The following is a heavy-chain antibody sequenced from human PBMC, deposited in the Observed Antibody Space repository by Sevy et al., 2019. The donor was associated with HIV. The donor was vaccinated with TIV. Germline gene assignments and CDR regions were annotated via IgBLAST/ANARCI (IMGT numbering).Heavy chain of an antibody. Sequence: GGSLRLSCAASGFTFSSYAMHWVRQAPGKGLEWVAVISYDGSNKYYADSVKGRFTISRDNPKNTLYLQMNSLRAEDTAVYYCARDRGGQQLALDYWGQGTLVTVSS. D-gene: IGHD6-13*01. V-gene: IGHV3-30*04. CDR2: ISYDGSNK. CDR1: GFTFSSYA. CDR3: ARDRGGQQLALDY. J-gene: IGHJ4*02.